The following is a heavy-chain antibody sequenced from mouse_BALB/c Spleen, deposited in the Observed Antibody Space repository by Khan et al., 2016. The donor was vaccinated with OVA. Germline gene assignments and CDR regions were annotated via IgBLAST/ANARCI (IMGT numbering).Heavy chain of an antibody. D-gene: IGHD1-1*01. CDR1: GYSITSGYA. CDR2: ISYSGFT. V-gene: IGHV3-2*02. J-gene: IGHJ2*01. CDR3: ARNNYYGYYFDY. Sequence: EVQLQESGPGLVKPSQSLSLTCTVTGYSITSGYAWNWIRQFPGNKLEWMGYISYSGFTNYNPSLKSRISITRDTSKNQFFLQLSSVTTEDTDTYYCARNNYYGYYFDYWGQGATLTVSS.